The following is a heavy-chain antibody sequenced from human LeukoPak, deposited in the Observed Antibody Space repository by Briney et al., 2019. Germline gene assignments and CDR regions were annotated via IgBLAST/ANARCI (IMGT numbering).Heavy chain of an antibody. CDR2: IYYSGST. CDR3: AKIGDHGNY. D-gene: IGHD2-21*01. J-gene: IGHJ4*02. V-gene: IGHV4-39*07. CDR1: GGSISSSTYY. Sequence: TSSETLSLTCTVSGGSISSSTYYWGWIRQPPGKGLEWIGSIYYSGSTYYNPSLKSRVTISVDKSKNQFSLKLSSVTAADTAVYYCAKIGDHGNYWGQGTLVTVSS.